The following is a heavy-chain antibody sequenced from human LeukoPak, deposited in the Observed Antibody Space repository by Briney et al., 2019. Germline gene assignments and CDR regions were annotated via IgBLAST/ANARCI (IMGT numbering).Heavy chain of an antibody. CDR2: IRQDGSEK. Sequence: QPGGSLRLSCAASGFTFSSYWMSWVRQAPGKGLEWVANIRQDGSEKYYVDSVKGRFTISRDNAKNSLYLQMNSLRAEDTAVYYCARDGHYYYGSGSTFDYWGQGTLVTVSS. CDR3: ARDGHYYYGSGSTFDY. D-gene: IGHD3-10*01. CDR1: GFTFSSYW. V-gene: IGHV3-7*01. J-gene: IGHJ4*02.